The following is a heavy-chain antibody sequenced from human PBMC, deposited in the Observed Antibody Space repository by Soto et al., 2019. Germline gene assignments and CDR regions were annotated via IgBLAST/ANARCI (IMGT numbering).Heavy chain of an antibody. CDR3: VWAGEGPHYFGLYF. J-gene: IGHJ6*02. D-gene: IGHD3-10*01. Sequence: EVQLVESGGGLVEPGRSLRLSCTVSGLSFSLAWLNWVRQAPGKGLELVGGLKSRGRGGSADYAAAVKGRFTISRDASKKARYLPTDSMKIEGTAVYYCVWAGEGPHYFGLYFWGQGTTVTVS. CDR2: LKSRGRGGSA. V-gene: IGHV3-15*07. CDR1: GLSFSLAW.